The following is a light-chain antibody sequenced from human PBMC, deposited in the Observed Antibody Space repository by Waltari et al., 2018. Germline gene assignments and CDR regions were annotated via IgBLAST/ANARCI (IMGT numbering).Light chain of an antibody. CDR3: QQAHSFPPLT. Sequence: DIQMTQSPSSVSASVGDRVTITCRASQGISSWLAWYQQKPGTAPKLLIYAASTLQSGVTSRFSGSGSGTEFTLTINSLKPEDFATYYCQQAHSFPPLTFGGGTRVEIK. J-gene: IGKJ4*01. CDR1: QGISSW. CDR2: AAS. V-gene: IGKV1-12*01.